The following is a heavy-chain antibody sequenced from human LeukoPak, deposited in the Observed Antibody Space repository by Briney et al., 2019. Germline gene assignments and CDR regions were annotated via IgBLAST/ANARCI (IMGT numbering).Heavy chain of an antibody. Sequence: GGSLRLSCEVSGFTFTDYLLNWVRQAPGKGPEWVASIRQDGSEKTYVDSVKGRFTISRDNTKNSLSLQLNGLRAEDTAVYYCARDGTAAGLYFDLWGQGTLVTVSS. CDR1: GFTFTDYL. D-gene: IGHD6-13*01. V-gene: IGHV3-7*01. CDR3: ARDGTAAGLYFDL. J-gene: IGHJ4*01. CDR2: IRQDGSEK.